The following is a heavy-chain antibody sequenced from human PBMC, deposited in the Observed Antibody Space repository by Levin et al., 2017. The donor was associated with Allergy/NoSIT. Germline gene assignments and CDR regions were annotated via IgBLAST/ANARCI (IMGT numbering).Heavy chain of an antibody. J-gene: IGHJ4*02. CDR1: GFTFSDYY. CDR2: ISSSGSTI. CDR3: ARSLTTFGYVRAEGLTFDY. V-gene: IGHV3-11*01. Sequence: GGSLRLSCAASGFTFSDYYMSWIRQAPGKGLEWVSYISSSGSTIYYADSVKGRFTISRDNAKNSLYLQMNSLRAEDTAVYYCARSLTTFGYVRAEGLTFDYWGQGTLVTVSS. D-gene: IGHD3-16*01.